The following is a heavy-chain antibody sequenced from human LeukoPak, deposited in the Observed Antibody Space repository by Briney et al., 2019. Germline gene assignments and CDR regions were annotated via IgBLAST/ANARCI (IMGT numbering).Heavy chain of an antibody. Sequence: GGSLGLSCEASGFTFSSYAMSWVRQAPGKGLEWVSVISGSGDSTYYADSVEGRCTSSRDNSKDALYLQMNSLRAEDTAVYYCARVGYSGYDYDYWGQGTLVTVSS. D-gene: IGHD5-12*01. CDR3: ARVGYSGYDYDY. CDR1: GFTFSSYA. V-gene: IGHV3-23*01. J-gene: IGHJ4*02. CDR2: ISGSGDST.